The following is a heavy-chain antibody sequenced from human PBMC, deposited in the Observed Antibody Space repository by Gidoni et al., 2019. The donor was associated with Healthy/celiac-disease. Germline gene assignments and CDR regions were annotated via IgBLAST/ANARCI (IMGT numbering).Heavy chain of an antibody. D-gene: IGHD2-21*02. CDR3: ARECGGDCYSF. Sequence: QVQLQQWGAGLLKPSETLSLTCAVYGGSFSGYYWSWIRQPPGKGLEWIGEINHSGSTNYNPSLKSRVTISVDTSKNQFSLKLSSVTAADTAVYYCARECGGDCYSFWGQGTLVTVSS. CDR1: GGSFSGYY. J-gene: IGHJ4*02. V-gene: IGHV4-34*01. CDR2: INHSGST.